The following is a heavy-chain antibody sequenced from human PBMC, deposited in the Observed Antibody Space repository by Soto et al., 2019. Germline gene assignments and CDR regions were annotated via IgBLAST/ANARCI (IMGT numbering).Heavy chain of an antibody. Sequence: PGGSLRLSCAASGFTFSSYSMNWVRQAPGKGLEWVSYISSSSSTIYYADSVKGRFTISRDNAKNSLYLQMSSLRDEDTAVYYCARDLAALGFPPPILGVTLLGYWGQGTLVTVSS. CDR2: ISSSSSTI. V-gene: IGHV3-48*02. D-gene: IGHD3-3*01. CDR3: ARDLAALGFPPPILGVTLLGY. CDR1: GFTFSSYS. J-gene: IGHJ4*02.